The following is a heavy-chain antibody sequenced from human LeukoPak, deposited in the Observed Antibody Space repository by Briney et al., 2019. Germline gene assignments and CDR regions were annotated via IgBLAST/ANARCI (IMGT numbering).Heavy chain of an antibody. CDR2: ISSRGSTI. D-gene: IGHD3-10*01. V-gene: IGHV3-48*03. J-gene: IGHJ4*02. CDR3: ARGRYGGSGKGYFDY. Sequence: PGGSLRLSCAASGFTFSHFEMIWARQAPGKGLEWVSYISSRGSTIYYADSVKGRFTISRDNAKNSLYLQMSSLRAEDTAVYYCARGRYGGSGKGYFDYWGQGTLVTVSS. CDR1: GFTFSHFE.